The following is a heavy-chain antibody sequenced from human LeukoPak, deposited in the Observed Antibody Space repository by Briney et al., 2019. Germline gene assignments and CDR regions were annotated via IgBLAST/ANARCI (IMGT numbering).Heavy chain of an antibody. CDR3: AVYSSSWFDAFDI. CDR2: IYHSGST. J-gene: IGHJ3*02. V-gene: IGHV4-38-2*01. Sequence: PSETLSLTCAVSGYCISSGYYWGWIRQPPGKGLEWIVSIYHSGSTYYNPSLKSRVTISVDTSKNQFSLKLSSVTAADTAVYYCAVYSSSWFDAFDIWGQGTMVTVSS. CDR1: GYCISSGYY. D-gene: IGHD6-13*01.